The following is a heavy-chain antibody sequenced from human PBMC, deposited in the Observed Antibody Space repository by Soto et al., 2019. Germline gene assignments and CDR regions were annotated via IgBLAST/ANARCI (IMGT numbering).Heavy chain of an antibody. Sequence: EVQLVESGGGLVQPGRSLRLSCAASGFTFDDYVMHGVRQAPGKALEWVSGISWNGGNKDYADSVRGRFTISRDNARNSLYLQMDSMRPEDTDLYYCTTGLSSLSYLDSWGQGTLVTVSS. V-gene: IGHV3-9*01. CDR2: ISWNGGNK. D-gene: IGHD6-13*01. CDR3: TTGLSSLSYLDS. CDR1: GFTFDDYV. J-gene: IGHJ4*02.